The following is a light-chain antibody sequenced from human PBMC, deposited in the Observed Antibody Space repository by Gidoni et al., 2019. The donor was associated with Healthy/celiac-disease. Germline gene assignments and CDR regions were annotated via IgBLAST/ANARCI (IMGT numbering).Light chain of an antibody. J-gene: IGKJ4*01. V-gene: IGKV1-33*01. Sequence: DIQMTQSPSSLSASVGERVTITCQASQDISNYLNWDQQKTGKAPKLLIYDASNLETGVPSRFSGSGSWTDFTFTISSLQPEYIATYYCQQYDNLPPLTFGGGTKVEIK. CDR1: QDISNY. CDR3: QQYDNLPPLT. CDR2: DAS.